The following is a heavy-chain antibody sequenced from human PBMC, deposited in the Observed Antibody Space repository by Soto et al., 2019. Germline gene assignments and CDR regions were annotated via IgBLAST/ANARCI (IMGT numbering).Heavy chain of an antibody. CDR2: ISGSGGST. J-gene: IGHJ3*02. Sequence: GRALSISCASSGFHFSIYAINCVRQDPGKGLEWVSAISGSGGSTYYADSVKGRFTISRDNSKNTLYLQMNSLRAEDTAVYYCARGTFGVVIIGAFDIWGQGTMVTVSS. V-gene: IGHV3-23*01. D-gene: IGHD3-3*01. CDR3: ARGTFGVVIIGAFDI. CDR1: GFHFSIYA.